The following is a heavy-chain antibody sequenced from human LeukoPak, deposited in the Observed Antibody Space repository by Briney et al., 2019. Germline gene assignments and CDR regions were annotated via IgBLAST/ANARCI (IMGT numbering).Heavy chain of an antibody. CDR3: ARDFPTSIAAAGTDY. CDR2: INPNSGGT. V-gene: IGHV1-2*06. D-gene: IGHD6-13*01. Sequence: GASVKVSCKASGYTFTGYYMHRVRQAPGQGLEWMGRINPNSGGTNYAQKFQGRVTMTRDTSISTAYMELSRLRSDDTAVYYCARDFPTSIAAAGTDYWGQGTLVTVSS. J-gene: IGHJ4*02. CDR1: GYTFTGYY.